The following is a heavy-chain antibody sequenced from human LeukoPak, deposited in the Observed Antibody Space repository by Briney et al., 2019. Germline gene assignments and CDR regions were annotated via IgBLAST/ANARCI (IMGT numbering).Heavy chain of an antibody. CDR1: GGSINDYY. Sequence: SETLSLTCTVSGGSINDYYWSWIRQHPGKGLEWIGYIYYSGSTYYNPSLKSRVTISVDTSKNQFSLKLSSVTAADTAVYYCARGTDCSSTSCYGRNWFDPWGQGTLVTVSS. CDR3: ARGTDCSSTSCYGRNWFDP. CDR2: IYYSGST. J-gene: IGHJ5*02. V-gene: IGHV4-31*03. D-gene: IGHD2-2*01.